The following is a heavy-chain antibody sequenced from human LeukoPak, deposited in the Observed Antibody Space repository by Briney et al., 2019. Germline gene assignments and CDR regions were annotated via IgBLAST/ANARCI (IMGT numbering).Heavy chain of an antibody. CDR1: GFTFSNAW. J-gene: IGHJ4*02. Sequence: KSGGSLRLSCAASGFTFSNAWMNWVRQAPGKGLEWVGHIKSKTDGGTTDYAAPVKGRLTISRDDSKNTLYLQMNSLETEDTALYYCATYSGSASTGFYFGDWGQGTLVTVSS. V-gene: IGHV3-15*01. CDR3: ATYSGSASTGFYFGD. CDR2: IKSKTDGGTT. D-gene: IGHD2-15*01.